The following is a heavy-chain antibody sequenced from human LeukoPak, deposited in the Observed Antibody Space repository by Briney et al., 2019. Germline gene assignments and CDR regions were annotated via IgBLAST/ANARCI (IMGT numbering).Heavy chain of an antibody. CDR1: GFTFSSYW. Sequence: GGSLRLSCAASGFTFSSYWMHWVRQAPGKGLVWVSGMNSDGSRTSYADSVKGRFTISRDNAKNTLYLQMNSLRVEDTAVYYCARGGFPLHYDYMDVWGKGTTVTISS. V-gene: IGHV3-74*01. CDR2: MNSDGSRT. J-gene: IGHJ6*03. D-gene: IGHD5-12*01. CDR3: ARGGFPLHYDYMDV.